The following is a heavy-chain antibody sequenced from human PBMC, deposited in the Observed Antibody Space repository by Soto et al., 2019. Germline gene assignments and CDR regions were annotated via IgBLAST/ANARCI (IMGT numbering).Heavy chain of an antibody. Sequence: ASVWGACKASGYTLTRTSNRWVRQAPGQGLEWMGWISAYNGNTNYAQKLQGRVTMTTDTSTSTAYMELRSLRSVDMAVYSCARSPTTIVRGVAFYFDYWGRG. J-gene: IGHJ4*02. CDR1: GYTLTRTS. D-gene: IGHD3-10*01. CDR2: ISAYNGNT. CDR3: ARSPTTIVRGVAFYFDY. V-gene: IGHV1-18*03.